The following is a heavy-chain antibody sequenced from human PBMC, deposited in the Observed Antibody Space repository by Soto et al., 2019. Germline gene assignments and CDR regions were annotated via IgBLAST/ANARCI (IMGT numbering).Heavy chain of an antibody. J-gene: IGHJ5*02. V-gene: IGHV5-51*01. Sequence: GESLKISCKGLGHIFSNYWIGWVRQTPGKGLEWMGNIFFRDSETKFSPSFQGHVTISVDKSLSAVYLQWSTLKASDSGVYYCARGYFDSGHGYDLWGQGTQVTVSS. CDR3: ARGYFDSGHGYDL. CDR1: GHIFSNYW. CDR2: IFFRDSET. D-gene: IGHD3-9*01.